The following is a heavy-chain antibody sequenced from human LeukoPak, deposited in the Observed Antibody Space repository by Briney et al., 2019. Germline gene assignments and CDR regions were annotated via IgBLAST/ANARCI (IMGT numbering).Heavy chain of an antibody. CDR2: ISSSSSYI. D-gene: IGHD3-10*01. CDR1: GFTFSSYS. CDR3: AKQYYSSGSYYPAFDY. J-gene: IGHJ4*02. Sequence: PGGSLRLSCAASGFTFSSYSMNWVRQAPGKGLEWVSSISSSSSYIYYADSVKGRFTISRDNAKNSLYLQMNSLRAEDTAVYYCAKQYYSSGSYYPAFDYWGQGTLVTVSS. V-gene: IGHV3-21*01.